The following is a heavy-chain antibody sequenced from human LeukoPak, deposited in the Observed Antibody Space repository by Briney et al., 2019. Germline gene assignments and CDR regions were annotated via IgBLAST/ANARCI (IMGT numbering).Heavy chain of an antibody. D-gene: IGHD3-22*01. CDR2: MNPNSGNT. V-gene: IGHV1-8*01. J-gene: IGHJ4*02. CDR3: ARGSTYYYDSSGYYLFGD. CDR1: GYTFTSYD. Sequence: ASVKVSCKASGYTFTSYDINWVRQAPGQGLEWMGWMNPNSGNTGYAQKFQGRVTMTRNTSISTAYMELSSLRSEDTAVYYCARGSTYYYDSSGYYLFGDWGQGTLVTVSS.